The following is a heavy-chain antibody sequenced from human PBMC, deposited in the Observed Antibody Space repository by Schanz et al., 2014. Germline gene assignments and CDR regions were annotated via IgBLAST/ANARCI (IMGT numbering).Heavy chain of an antibody. CDR1: GFNVSKSY. Sequence: EVQVVESGGGLVQPGGSLRLSCVASGFNVSKSYVSWVRQAPGKGLEWVSLIYKSGSAFYADSVKGRLTISRDNAKNSLFLQMNSLSAEDTAVYYCAKVAPAATYLDSWGLGTLVTGSS. D-gene: IGHD2-2*01. CDR3: AKVAPAATYLDS. V-gene: IGHV3-66*01. J-gene: IGHJ4*02. CDR2: IYKSGSA.